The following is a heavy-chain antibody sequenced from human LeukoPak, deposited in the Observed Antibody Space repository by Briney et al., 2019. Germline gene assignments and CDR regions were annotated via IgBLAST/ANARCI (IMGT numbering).Heavy chain of an antibody. CDR1: GGSISSGSYY. CDR3: ARSYAFDI. V-gene: IGHV4-61*02. Sequence: SETLSLTCTVSGGSISSGSYYWSWIRQPAGKGLEWIGRIYTSGSTNYNPSLKSRVTISVDTSKNQFSLKLSSVTAADTAVYYCARSYAFDIWGQGTVVTVSS. CDR2: IYTSGST. J-gene: IGHJ3*02.